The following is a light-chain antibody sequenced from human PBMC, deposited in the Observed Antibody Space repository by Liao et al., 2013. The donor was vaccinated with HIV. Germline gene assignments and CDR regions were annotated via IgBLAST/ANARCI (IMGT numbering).Light chain of an antibody. CDR3: QVWDSSSDHPYV. CDR1: KIGSKS. J-gene: IGLJ1*01. Sequence: SYELTQPPSVSVAPGQTARITCGGNKIGSKSVHWYQQRPGQAPLLVIYYDSGRPSGIPERFSGSNSGNTATLSISRVEARDEADYYCQVWDSSSDHPYVFGTGTKVTVL. V-gene: IGLV3-21*01. CDR2: YDS.